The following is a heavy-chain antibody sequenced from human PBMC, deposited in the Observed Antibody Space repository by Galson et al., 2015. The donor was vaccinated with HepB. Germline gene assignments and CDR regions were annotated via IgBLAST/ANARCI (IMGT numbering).Heavy chain of an antibody. CDR1: GFTFSSYA. J-gene: IGHJ6*02. D-gene: IGHD3-22*01. CDR2: ISGSGGST. CDR3: AKGTYDCSGYYRYYYYGMDV. Sequence: SLRLSCAASGFTFSSYAMSWVRQAPGKGLEWVSAISGSGGSTYYADSVKGRFTISRDNSKNTLYLQMNSLRAEDTAVYYCAKGTYDCSGYYRYYYYGMDVWGQGTTVTVSS. V-gene: IGHV3-23*01.